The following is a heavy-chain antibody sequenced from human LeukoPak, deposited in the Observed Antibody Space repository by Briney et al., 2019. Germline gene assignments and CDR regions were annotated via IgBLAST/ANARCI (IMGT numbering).Heavy chain of an antibody. V-gene: IGHV3-53*01. CDR2: IYSGGST. Sequence: GGSLRLSWAASGFTVSSNYMSWVRQAPGNGLEWVSVIYSGGSTYYADSVKGRFTISRDNSKNTLYLQMNSLRAEDTAVYYCARSDDSSGDYWGQGTLVTVSS. CDR3: ARSDDSSGDY. CDR1: GFTVSSNY. D-gene: IGHD3-22*01. J-gene: IGHJ4*02.